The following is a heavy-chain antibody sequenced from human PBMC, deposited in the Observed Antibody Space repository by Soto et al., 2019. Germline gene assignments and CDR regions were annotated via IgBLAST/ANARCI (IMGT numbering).Heavy chain of an antibody. CDR3: AKVWDVEIVAPTGSQDY. CDR2: IIGSGGST. V-gene: IGHV3-23*01. J-gene: IGHJ4*02. D-gene: IGHD5-12*01. CDR1: GFTFSSYA. Sequence: PGGSLRLSCAASGFTFSSYAMSWVRQAPGKGLGWVSAIIGSGGSTYYADSVKGRFTISRDNSKNTLYLQMNSLRAEDTAVYYCAKVWDVEIVAPTGSQDYWGQGTLVTVSS.